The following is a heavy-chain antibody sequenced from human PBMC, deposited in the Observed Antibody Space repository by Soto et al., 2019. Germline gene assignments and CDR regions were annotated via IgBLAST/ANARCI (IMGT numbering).Heavy chain of an antibody. CDR3: ARGPYSSSWYDWFDP. CDR2: INHSGST. J-gene: IGHJ5*02. D-gene: IGHD6-13*01. V-gene: IGHV4-34*01. Sequence: SETLSLTCAVYGESFSGYYWSWIRQPPGKGLEWIGEINHSGSTNYNPSLKSRVTISVDTSKNQFSLKLSSVTAADTAVYYCARGPYSSSWYDWFDPWGQGTLVTVSS. CDR1: GESFSGYY.